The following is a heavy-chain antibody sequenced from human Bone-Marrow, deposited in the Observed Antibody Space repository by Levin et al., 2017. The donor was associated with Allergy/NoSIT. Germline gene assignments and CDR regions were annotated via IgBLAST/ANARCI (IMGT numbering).Heavy chain of an antibody. D-gene: IGHD4-23*01. CDR3: CLGFGGNPNAFDI. Sequence: KISCKASGGTFSSYAISWVRQAPGQGLEWVGGIIPIFGTAKYAQKFQGRVTIIADEISSTAYMELSRLRSEDTAVYYCCLGFGGNPNAFDIWGQGTMVTVSS. CDR2: IIPIFGTA. CDR1: GGTFSSYA. J-gene: IGHJ3*02. V-gene: IGHV1-69*01.